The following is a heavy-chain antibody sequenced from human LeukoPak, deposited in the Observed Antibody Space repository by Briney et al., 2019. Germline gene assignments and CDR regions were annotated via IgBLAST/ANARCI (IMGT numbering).Heavy chain of an antibody. V-gene: IGHV3-30*02. CDR3: ARDRFDYYGSGKNAFDI. D-gene: IGHD3-10*01. CDR1: GFTFSNYA. CDR2: IRYDGNNK. Sequence: HPGGSLRLSCAASGFTFSNYAMHWVRQAPGKGLEWVAFIRYDGNNKYYADSVKGRFTISRDNAKNSLYLQMNSLRAEDTAVYYCARDRFDYYGSGKNAFDIWGQGTMVTVSS. J-gene: IGHJ3*02.